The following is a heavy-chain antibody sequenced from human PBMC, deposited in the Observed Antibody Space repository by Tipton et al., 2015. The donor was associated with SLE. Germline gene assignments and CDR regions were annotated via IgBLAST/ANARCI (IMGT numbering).Heavy chain of an antibody. D-gene: IGHD3-3*01. Sequence: SLRLSCAASGFTFSSYWMSWVRQAPGKGLEWVANIKQDGSEKYCVDSVKGRFTISRDNAKNSLYLQLDSLRAEDTAVYYCARAQITYYDFWSGPGAFDIWGQGTMVTVSS. V-gene: IGHV3-7*03. J-gene: IGHJ3*02. CDR3: ARAQITYYDFWSGPGAFDI. CDR2: IKQDGSEK. CDR1: GFTFSSYW.